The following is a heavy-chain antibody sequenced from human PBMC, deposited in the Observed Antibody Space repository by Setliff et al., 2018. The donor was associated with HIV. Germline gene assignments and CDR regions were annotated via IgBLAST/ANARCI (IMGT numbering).Heavy chain of an antibody. V-gene: IGHV4-61*02. Sequence: SETLSLTCTVSGGFISSGGYYWSWIRQPAGKGLEWIGRISTSGSTNYNPSLKSRVTISVDTSKNQFSLRVRSVTAADTAVYYCARLGMTTVGIGDVFDIWGQGAMVTVSS. CDR1: GGFISSGGYY. CDR2: ISTSGST. D-gene: IGHD4-17*01. CDR3: ARLGMTTVGIGDVFDI. J-gene: IGHJ3*02.